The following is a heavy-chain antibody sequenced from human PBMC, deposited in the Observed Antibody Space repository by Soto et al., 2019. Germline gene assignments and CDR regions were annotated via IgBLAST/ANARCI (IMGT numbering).Heavy chain of an antibody. CDR2: ISSSGSII. CDR3: ARQKALSVEWLSLYAPRMDV. V-gene: IGHV3-11*01. Sequence: GGSLRLSCAASGFTFSDYYMSWIRQAPGKGLEWVSYISSSGSIIYYADSVKGRFTISRDNAKNSLYLQMNSLRAEDTAVYYCARQKALSVEWLSLYAPRMDVSTQGTTVTVSS. CDR1: GFTFSDYY. J-gene: IGHJ6*01. D-gene: IGHD3-22*01.